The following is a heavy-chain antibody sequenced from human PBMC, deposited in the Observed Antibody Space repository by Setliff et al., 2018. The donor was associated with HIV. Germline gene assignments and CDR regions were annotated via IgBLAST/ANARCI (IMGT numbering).Heavy chain of an antibody. CDR2: IYTSGP. Sequence: PSETLSLTCTVSGDSISSGSNYWSWIRQPAGKGLEWIGRIYTSGPRYNPSLENRVTISVDTSKSQFFLTLSSVTAADTAVYYCARASSDIPGVDSNYFDDWGQGTLVTVSS. D-gene: IGHD2-2*01. J-gene: IGHJ4*02. CDR3: ARASSDIPGVDSNYFDD. CDR1: GDSISSGSNY. V-gene: IGHV4-61*02.